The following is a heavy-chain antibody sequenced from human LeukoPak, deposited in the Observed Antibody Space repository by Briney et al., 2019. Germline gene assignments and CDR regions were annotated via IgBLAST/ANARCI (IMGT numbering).Heavy chain of an antibody. CDR3: ARGLMMAVAGRGEFHY. CDR1: GGSISSGTYH. Sequence: ASETLSLTCTVSGGSISSGTYHWGWIRQPPGKGLEWIGSISYTGTTYYTPTLKSRVTVSVDTSKNQFSLQLTSVTAADTAVYYCARGLMMAVAGRGEFHYWGQGTLVTVSS. D-gene: IGHD6-13*01. CDR2: ISYTGTT. J-gene: IGHJ4*02. V-gene: IGHV4-39*01.